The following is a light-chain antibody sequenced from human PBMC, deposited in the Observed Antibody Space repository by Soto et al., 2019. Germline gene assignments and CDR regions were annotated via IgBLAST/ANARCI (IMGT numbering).Light chain of an antibody. CDR2: AAS. Sequence: DIQMTQSPSSLSASVGDRVTITCRASQGINTFLAWYQQKPGKVPKLLIYAASTLLSGVPSRFSGSGSGTDFTLTISSLQPEDVATYYCQKYNSALWTFGQGTKVEIK. CDR3: QKYNSALWT. CDR1: QGINTF. V-gene: IGKV1-27*01. J-gene: IGKJ1*01.